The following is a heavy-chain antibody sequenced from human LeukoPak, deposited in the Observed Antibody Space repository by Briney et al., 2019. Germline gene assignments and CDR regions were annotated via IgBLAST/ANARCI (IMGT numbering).Heavy chain of an antibody. CDR2: IYYSGST. J-gene: IGHJ2*01. CDR1: GGSISSSSYY. CDR3: ARDRPATENWYFDL. V-gene: IGHV4-39*07. Sequence: SETLSLTCTVSGGSISSSSYYWGWIRQPPGKGLEGIGSIYYSGSTYYNPSLKSRVTISVDTSKNQFSLKLSSMTAAAPAMYYCARDRPATENWYFDLWGRGTLVTVSS. D-gene: IGHD1-26*01.